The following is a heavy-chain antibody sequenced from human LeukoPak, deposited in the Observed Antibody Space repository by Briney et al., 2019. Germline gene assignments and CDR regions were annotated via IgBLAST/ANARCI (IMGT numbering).Heavy chain of an antibody. D-gene: IGHD3-3*01. V-gene: IGHV3-9*01. Sequence: GRSLRLSCAASGFTFDDYAMHWVRQAPGKGLEWVSGISWNSGSIGYADSVKGRFTISRDNAKSSLYLQMNSLRAEDTAVYYCARDCLGSQFWSGYYLGPDNYFDYWGQGSLVTVSS. CDR3: ARDCLGSQFWSGYYLGPDNYFDY. CDR2: ISWNSGSI. J-gene: IGHJ4*02. CDR1: GFTFDDYA.